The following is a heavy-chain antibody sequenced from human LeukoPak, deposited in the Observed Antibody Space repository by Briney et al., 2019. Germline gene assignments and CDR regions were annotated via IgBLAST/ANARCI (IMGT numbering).Heavy chain of an antibody. D-gene: IGHD3-10*01. J-gene: IGHJ4*02. CDR2: INPNSGGT. Sequence: ASVKVSCKASGYTFTGYYMHWVRQAPGQGLGLMGWINPNSGGTNYAQKFQGRVTMTRDTSISTAYMELSRLRSDDTAVYYCARGIRLNYYAPGDYWGQGTLVTVSS. CDR1: GYTFTGYY. CDR3: ARGIRLNYYAPGDY. V-gene: IGHV1-2*02.